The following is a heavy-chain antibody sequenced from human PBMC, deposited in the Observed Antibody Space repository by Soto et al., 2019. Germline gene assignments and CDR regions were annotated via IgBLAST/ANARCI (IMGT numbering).Heavy chain of an antibody. J-gene: IGHJ5*01. V-gene: IGHV6-1*01. CDR2: TYYRSKWFN. Sequence: PSQTLSLTCVISGDSVSSNSAAWNWIRQSPSRGLEWLGRTYYRSKWFNDYAISVRNRITINPDTSKNQFSLRLNSVTPDDTAVYYCARGIAADRGDWLDSWGQGTLVTVSS. CDR1: GDSVSSNSAA. D-gene: IGHD6-6*01. CDR3: ARGIAADRGDWLDS.